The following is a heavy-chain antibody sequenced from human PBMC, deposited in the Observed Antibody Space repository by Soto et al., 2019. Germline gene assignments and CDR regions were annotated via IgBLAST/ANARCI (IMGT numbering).Heavy chain of an antibody. CDR3: ARRAAYSSSYFFDY. Sequence: SGPTLVNPTQTLTLTCTFSGFSLRTSGMCVSWIRQPPGKALEWPALVDWDDDKYYNTSLRTRLTISRDTSKNQVILTMTNMDPVDTATYYCARRAAYSSSYFFDYWGQGSLVTVSS. V-gene: IGHV2-70*01. CDR2: VDWDDDK. J-gene: IGHJ4*02. CDR1: GFSLRTSGMC. D-gene: IGHD6-6*01.